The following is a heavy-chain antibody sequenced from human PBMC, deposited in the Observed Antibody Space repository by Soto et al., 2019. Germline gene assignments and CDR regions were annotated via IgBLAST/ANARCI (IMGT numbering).Heavy chain of an antibody. CDR3: ARHDTSDYSLLQH. J-gene: IGHJ1*01. CDR2: TSHSGIT. Sequence: SETLSLTSGVSSGYISTIAWWSWVRQPPGKGLEWIGETSHSGITNYNPSLKSRVIISIDRSENQVSLKLSSVTAADTAVYFCARHDTSDYSLLQHWGHGTQVTVSS. D-gene: IGHD4-17*01. CDR1: SGYISTIAW. V-gene: IGHV4-4*02.